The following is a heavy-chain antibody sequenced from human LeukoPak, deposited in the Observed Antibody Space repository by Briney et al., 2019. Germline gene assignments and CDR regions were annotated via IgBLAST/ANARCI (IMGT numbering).Heavy chain of an antibody. Sequence: GGSLRLSCAASGFTFSTYGIHWVRQAPGKGLEHVSTISSNGGSTYYANSVKGRFTISRDNSKNTLYLQMGSLRAEDIAVYYCARGAFYDLLTGYFDYWGQGTLVTVSS. V-gene: IGHV3-64*01. D-gene: IGHD3-9*01. CDR1: GFTFSTYG. J-gene: IGHJ4*02. CDR3: ARGAFYDLLTGYFDY. CDR2: ISSNGGST.